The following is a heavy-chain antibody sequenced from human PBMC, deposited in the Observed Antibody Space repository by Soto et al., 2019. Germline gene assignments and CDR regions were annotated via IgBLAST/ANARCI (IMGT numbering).Heavy chain of an antibody. J-gene: IGHJ4*02. CDR1: GFTFSNYA. Sequence: GGSLRLSCAASGFTFSNYALHWVRQAPGKGLEWVAVISDDVNNKYYADSVKGRFTISRDNSKNTLYLQVNSLGAEDTAVYYCARVPNYYDSSGYYFDFWGRGTRVTVSS. CDR3: ARVPNYYDSSGYYFDF. V-gene: IGHV3-30*01. CDR2: ISDDVNNK. D-gene: IGHD3-22*01.